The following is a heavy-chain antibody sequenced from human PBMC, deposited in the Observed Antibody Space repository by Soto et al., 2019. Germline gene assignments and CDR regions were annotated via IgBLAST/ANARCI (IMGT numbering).Heavy chain of an antibody. CDR2: IYYSGST. CDR1: GGSISRSSYY. D-gene: IGHD3-9*01. CDR3: ARIQSNYDILTGYYSLSGFDY. V-gene: IGHV4-39*01. Sequence: SETLSLTCTVSGGSISRSSYYWGWIRQPPGKGLEWIGSIYYSGSTYYNPSLKSRVTISVDTSKNQFSLKLSSVTAADTAVYYCARIQSNYDILTGYYSLSGFDYWGQGTLVTVSS. J-gene: IGHJ4*02.